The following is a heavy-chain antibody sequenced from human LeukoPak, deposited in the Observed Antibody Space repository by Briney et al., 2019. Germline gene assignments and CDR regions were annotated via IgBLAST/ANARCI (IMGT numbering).Heavy chain of an antibody. CDR3: ARVVVMITPTVVNEPADY. J-gene: IGHJ4*02. CDR1: GFTFSSYS. D-gene: IGHD4-17*01. Sequence: PGGSLRLSCAASGFTFSSYSMNWVRQAPGKGLEWVSSISSSSSYIYYADSVKGRFTISRDNAKNSLYLQMNSLRAEDTAVYYCARVVVMITPTVVNEPADYWGQGTLVTVSS. CDR2: ISSSSSYI. V-gene: IGHV3-21*01.